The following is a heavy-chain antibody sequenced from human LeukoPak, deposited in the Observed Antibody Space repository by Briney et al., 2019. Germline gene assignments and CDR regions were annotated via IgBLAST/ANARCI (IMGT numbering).Heavy chain of an antibody. V-gene: IGHV3-23*01. CDR2: ISGSGGST. D-gene: IGHD6-19*01. Sequence: GGSLRLSCAASGFTFSSYAMSWVRQAPGKGLEWVSAISGSGGSTYYADSVKGRFTISRDNSKNTLYLQMNSLRAEDTAVYYCARDNVAGTGLGWFDPWGQGTLVTVSS. CDR3: ARDNVAGTGLGWFDP. CDR1: GFTFSSYA. J-gene: IGHJ5*02.